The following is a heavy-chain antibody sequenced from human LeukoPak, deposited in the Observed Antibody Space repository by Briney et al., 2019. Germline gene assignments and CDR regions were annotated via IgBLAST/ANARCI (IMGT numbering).Heavy chain of an antibody. CDR2: IRYDGSNK. CDR3: AKGGYCSSTSCYRFDYYYYMDV. J-gene: IGHJ6*03. Sequence: PGGSLRLSCAASGFTFSSYGMHWVRQAPGKGLEWVAFIRYDGSNKYYADSVKGRFTISRDNSKNTLYLQMNSLRAEDTAVYYCAKGGYCSSTSCYRFDYYYYMDVWGKGTTVTVSS. V-gene: IGHV3-30*02. CDR1: GFTFSSYG. D-gene: IGHD2-2*02.